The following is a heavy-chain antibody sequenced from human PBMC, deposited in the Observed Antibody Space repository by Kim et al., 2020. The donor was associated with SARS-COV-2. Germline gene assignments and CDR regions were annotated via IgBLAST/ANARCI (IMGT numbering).Heavy chain of an antibody. CDR3: ARGSPVYYDILTGYYRDY. J-gene: IGHJ4*02. D-gene: IGHD3-9*01. CDR1: GYTFTSYY. V-gene: IGHV1-46*01. Sequence: ASVKVSCKASGYTFTSYYMHWVRQAPGQGLEWMGIINPSGGSTSYAQKFQGRVTMTRDTSTSTVYMELSSLRSEDTAVYYCARGSPVYYDILTGYYRDYWRQGPLVTVSS. CDR2: INPSGGST.